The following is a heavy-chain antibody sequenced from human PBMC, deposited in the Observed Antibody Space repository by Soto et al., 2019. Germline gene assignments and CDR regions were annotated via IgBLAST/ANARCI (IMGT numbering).Heavy chain of an antibody. CDR3: ARRIVVVPAAYYYYYMDV. V-gene: IGHV5-51*01. CDR2: IYPGDSDT. CDR1: GYSFTSYW. Sequence: PGESLKISCKGSGYSFTSYWIGWVRQMPGKGLEWMGIIYPGDSDTRYSPSFQGQVTISADKSISTAYLQWSSLKASDTAMYYCARRIVVVPAAYYYYYMDVWGKGTTVTVSS. D-gene: IGHD2-2*01. J-gene: IGHJ6*03.